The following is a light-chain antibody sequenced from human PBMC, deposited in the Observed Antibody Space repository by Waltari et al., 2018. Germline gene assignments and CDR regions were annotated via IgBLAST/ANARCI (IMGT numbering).Light chain of an antibody. CDR3: NSYAGSNSVL. CDR2: DVS. V-gene: IGLV2-8*01. CDR1: NSDVGGYNC. Sequence: QSALTQPPSASGSPGQSVTISCTGTNSDVGGYNCVSWYQQHPGKAPNLMIYDVSKRPSGVPDRFSGSKSGNTAYLTVSGLQAEDEADYYCNSYAGSNSVLFGAGTKLTVL. J-gene: IGLJ2*01.